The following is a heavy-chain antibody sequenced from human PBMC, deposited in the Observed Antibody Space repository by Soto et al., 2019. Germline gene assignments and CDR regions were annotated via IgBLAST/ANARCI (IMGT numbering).Heavy chain of an antibody. CDR2: MNPNSGNA. J-gene: IGHJ3*01. V-gene: IGHV1-8*01. CDR1: GYTFTSYN. D-gene: IGHD5-12*01. Sequence: ASVKVSCKASGYTFTSYNVNWVRQATGQGLEWLGWMNPNSGNAGYAQNFQGRVTLTRNPSIGTAYMEMTSLRSDDTAVYYCARASSGYGFDAFDFWGQGTMVTVSS. CDR3: ARASSGYGFDAFDF.